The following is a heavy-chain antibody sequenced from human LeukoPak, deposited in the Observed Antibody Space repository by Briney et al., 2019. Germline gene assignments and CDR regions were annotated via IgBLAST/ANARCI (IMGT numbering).Heavy chain of an antibody. J-gene: IGHJ4*02. CDR3: ARLRDGRWLLEY. V-gene: IGHV4-39*01. Sequence: SETLSLTCTVSGGSISSSSYYWGWLRQPPGKGLEWIGSIYYSGSAYYNPSLKSRVTISEDRSKNQFSLKLSSVTAADTAVYYCARLRDGRWLLEYWGQGTLVTVSS. CDR2: IYYSGSA. D-gene: IGHD5-24*01. CDR1: GGSISSSSYY.